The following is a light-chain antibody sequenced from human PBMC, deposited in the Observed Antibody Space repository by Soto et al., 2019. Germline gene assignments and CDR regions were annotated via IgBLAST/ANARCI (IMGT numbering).Light chain of an antibody. CDR1: SSDFGGYNY. J-gene: IGLJ2*01. Sequence: QSALTQPASVSGSPGQSITISCTGTSSDFGGYNYVSWYQHHPGKAPKVMIYEVSNRPSGVSNRFSGSKSGNTASLTISGLQAEDEADYYCSSYTSSSTVVFGGGTKLTVL. CDR3: SSYTSSSTVV. V-gene: IGLV2-14*01. CDR2: EVS.